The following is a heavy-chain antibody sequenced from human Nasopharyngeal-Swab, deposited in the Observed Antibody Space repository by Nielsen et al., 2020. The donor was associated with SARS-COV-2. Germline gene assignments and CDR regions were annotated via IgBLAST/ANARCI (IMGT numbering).Heavy chain of an antibody. V-gene: IGHV3-21*04. CDR1: GFTFSSYS. J-gene: IGHJ4*02. D-gene: IGHD3-3*01. CDR2: ISSSSSYI. CDR3: ARSEFLEWLGFDY. Sequence: GESLKISCAASGFTFSSYSMNWVRQAPGKGLEWVSSISSSSSYIYYADSVKGRFTISRDNAKNSLYLQMNSLRAEDTAVYYCARSEFLEWLGFDYWGQGTLVTVSS.